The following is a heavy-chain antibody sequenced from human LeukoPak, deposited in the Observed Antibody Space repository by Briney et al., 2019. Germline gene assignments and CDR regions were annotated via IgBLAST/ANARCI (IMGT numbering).Heavy chain of an antibody. Sequence: GGSLRLSCAASGFTFGSYAMSWVRQAPGKGLEWVSAISGSGGSTYYADSVKGRFTISRDNSKNTLYLQMNSLRAEDTAVYYCAKDPLGITIFGVVKDYYYDMDVWGKGTTVTVSS. CDR1: GFTFGSYA. V-gene: IGHV3-23*01. CDR2: ISGSGGST. CDR3: AKDPLGITIFGVVKDYYYDMDV. D-gene: IGHD3-3*01. J-gene: IGHJ6*03.